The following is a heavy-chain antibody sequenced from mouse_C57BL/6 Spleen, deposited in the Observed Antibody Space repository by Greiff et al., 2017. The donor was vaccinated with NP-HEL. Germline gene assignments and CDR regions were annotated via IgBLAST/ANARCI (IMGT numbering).Heavy chain of an antibody. D-gene: IGHD1-1*01. CDR3: ARDYYGSPFDY. Sequence: EVQLQQSGPGLVKPSQSLSLTCSVTGYSITSGYYWNWIRQFPGNKLEWMGYISYDGSNNYNPSLKNRISITRDTSKNQFFLKLNSVTTEDTATYYCARDYYGSPFDYWGQGTTLTVSS. CDR1: GYSITSGYY. CDR2: ISYDGSN. V-gene: IGHV3-6*01. J-gene: IGHJ2*01.